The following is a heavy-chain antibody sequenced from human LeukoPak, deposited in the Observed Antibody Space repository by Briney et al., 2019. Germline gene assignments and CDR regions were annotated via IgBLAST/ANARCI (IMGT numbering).Heavy chain of an antibody. V-gene: IGHV3-21*04. D-gene: IGHD3-22*01. Sequence: GGSLRLSCAASGFSFSSYTMNWVRQAPGKGLEWVSSISGSSSYIYYADSVKGRFTISRDNAKNSLYLQMNSLRAEDTAVYYCARIGSGYEDYYFDYWGQGTLVTVSS. J-gene: IGHJ4*02. CDR2: ISGSSSYI. CDR3: ARIGSGYEDYYFDY. CDR1: GFSFSSYT.